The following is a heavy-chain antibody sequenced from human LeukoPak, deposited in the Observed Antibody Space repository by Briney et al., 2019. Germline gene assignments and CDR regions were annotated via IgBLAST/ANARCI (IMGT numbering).Heavy chain of an antibody. CDR2: IYYSGST. V-gene: IGHV4-39*01. CDR1: GGSISSSSYY. D-gene: IGHD1-7*01. J-gene: IGHJ6*02. Sequence: SETLSLTCTVSGGSISSSSYYWGWIRQPPGTGLEWIGSIYYSGSTYYNPSLKSRVTISVDTSKNQFSLKLSSVTAADTAVYYCVSVQGESWNYGYYYYGMDVWGQGTTVTVSS. CDR3: VSVQGESWNYGYYYYGMDV.